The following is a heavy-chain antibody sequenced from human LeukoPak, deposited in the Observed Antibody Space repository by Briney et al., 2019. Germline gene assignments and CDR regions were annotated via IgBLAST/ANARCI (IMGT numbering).Heavy chain of an antibody. CDR2: INRDGSTT. CDR3: ARDKKSGESSEIDY. D-gene: IGHD3-10*01. J-gene: IGHJ4*02. V-gene: IGHV3-74*03. Sequence: GGSLRLSCAASGFTFSSYSMNWVRQAPGKGLVWVSRINRDGSTTKYADSVKGRFTVSRDNAKNTLNLQMNSLRAEDTAAYYCARDKKSGESSEIDYWGQGTLVTVSS. CDR1: GFTFSSYS.